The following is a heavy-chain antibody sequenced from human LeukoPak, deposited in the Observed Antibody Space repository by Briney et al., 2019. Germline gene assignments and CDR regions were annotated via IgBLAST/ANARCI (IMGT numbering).Heavy chain of an antibody. Sequence: ASVKVSCKASGYTFTSYYMHWVRQAPGQGLEWMGIINPSGGSTSYAQKFQGRVTMTRDMSTSTVYMELSSLRSEDTAVYYCARILERGYSYGEEFDYWGQGTLVTVSS. V-gene: IGHV1-46*01. CDR1: GYTFTSYY. CDR3: ARILERGYSYGEEFDY. J-gene: IGHJ4*02. CDR2: INPSGGST. D-gene: IGHD5-18*01.